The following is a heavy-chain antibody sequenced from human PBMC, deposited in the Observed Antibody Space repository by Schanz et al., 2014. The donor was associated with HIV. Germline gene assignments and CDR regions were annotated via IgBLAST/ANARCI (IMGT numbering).Heavy chain of an antibody. D-gene: IGHD3-16*01. J-gene: IGHJ1*01. V-gene: IGHV3-23*01. Sequence: EVKLSESGGGLVQPGGSLRLSCVASGFTFSSYAMSWVRQAPGKGLEWVSRISDSGGSTYYADSVKGRFTISRDNSKNRLYLQMNSLRAEDTAIYYCAKVFTVITYVAEYFHHWGQGTLVSVSS. CDR1: GFTFSSYA. CDR3: AKVFTVITYVAEYFHH. CDR2: ISDSGGST.